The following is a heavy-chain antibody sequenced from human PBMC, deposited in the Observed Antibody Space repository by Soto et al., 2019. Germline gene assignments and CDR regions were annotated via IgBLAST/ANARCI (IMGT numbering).Heavy chain of an antibody. Sequence: SETLSLTCTVSGGSISTYYWTWIRQPAGKGLEWIGYIYYSGSTKYNPSLKSRVTLSVDTSKNQFSLKLSSVTAADTAVYYCARTRITGASPLGYWGQGTLVTVSS. CDR2: IYYSGST. CDR3: ARTRITGASPLGY. CDR1: GGSISTYY. D-gene: IGHD1-20*01. V-gene: IGHV4-59*12. J-gene: IGHJ4*02.